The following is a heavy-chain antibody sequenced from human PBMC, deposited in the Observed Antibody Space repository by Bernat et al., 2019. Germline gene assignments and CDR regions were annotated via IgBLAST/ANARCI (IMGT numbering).Heavy chain of an antibody. CDR3: ARDQRYYDYIWGSYRYIRAPHY. D-gene: IGHD3-16*02. Sequence: QVQLVQSGAEVKKPGSSVKVSCKASGGTFSSYAISWVRQAPGQGLEWMGGIIPIFGTANYAQKFQGRVTITADKSTSTAYMELSSLRSEDTAVYYCARDQRYYDYIWGSYRYIRAPHYWGQGTLVTVSS. CDR2: IIPIFGTA. CDR1: GGTFSSYA. J-gene: IGHJ4*02. V-gene: IGHV1-69*06.